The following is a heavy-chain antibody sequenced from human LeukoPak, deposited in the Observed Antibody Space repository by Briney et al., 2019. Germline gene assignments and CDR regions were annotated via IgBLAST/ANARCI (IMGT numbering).Heavy chain of an antibody. Sequence: SETLSLTCTASGGSISSSSYYWGWIRQPPGKGLEWIGSIYYSGRTYYNPSFKSRVTISVDTSKNQFSLKLSSVTAADTAVYYCAIDSSGYRWYFDLWGRGTLVTVSS. CDR3: AIDSSGYRWYFDL. J-gene: IGHJ2*01. V-gene: IGHV4-39*01. CDR1: GGSISSSSYY. CDR2: IYYSGRT. D-gene: IGHD3-22*01.